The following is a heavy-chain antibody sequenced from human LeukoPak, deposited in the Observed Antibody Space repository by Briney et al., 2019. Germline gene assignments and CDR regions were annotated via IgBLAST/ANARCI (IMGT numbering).Heavy chain of an antibody. CDR2: IYHSGST. D-gene: IGHD3-10*01. Sequence: PSQTLSLTCAVSGGSISSGGYSWSWIRQPPGKGLEWIGYIYHSGSTYYNPSLKSRVTISVDRSKNQFSLKLSSVTAADTAVYYCARTYGSGSYYWGYWGQGTLVTVSS. V-gene: IGHV4-30-2*01. CDR1: GGSISSGGYS. CDR3: ARTYGSGSYYWGY. J-gene: IGHJ4*02.